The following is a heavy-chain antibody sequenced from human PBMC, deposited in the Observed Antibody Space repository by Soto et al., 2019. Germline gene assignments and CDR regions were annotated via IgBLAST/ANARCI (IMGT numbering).Heavy chain of an antibody. CDR1: GYTFSNFY. CDR2: LNPSGGSA. J-gene: IGHJ4*02. D-gene: IGHD2-21*02. CDR3: ARLLAPYCGGDCFSGFDY. Sequence: GASVKVSCKASGYTFSNFYIHWVRQAPGQGLEWMGVLNPSGGSAKYAQKLQGRVTLTRDTSTSTVYMELSSLKSEDTAVYYCARLLAPYCGGDCFSGFDYWGQGAXVTVSS. V-gene: IGHV1-46*01.